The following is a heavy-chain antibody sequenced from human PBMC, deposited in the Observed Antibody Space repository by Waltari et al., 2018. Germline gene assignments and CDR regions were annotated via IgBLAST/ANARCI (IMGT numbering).Heavy chain of an antibody. Sequence: QVQLQQWGAGLLKPSETLSLTCAVYGGSFSGYYWSWIRQPPGKGLELIGEINHSGSTNYNPSLKSRVTISVDTSKNQFSLKLSSVTAADTAVYYCARGRRSGSFAFDIWGQGTMVTVSS. CDR3: ARGRRSGSFAFDI. D-gene: IGHD6-19*01. V-gene: IGHV4-34*01. CDR1: GGSFSGYY. CDR2: INHSGST. J-gene: IGHJ3*02.